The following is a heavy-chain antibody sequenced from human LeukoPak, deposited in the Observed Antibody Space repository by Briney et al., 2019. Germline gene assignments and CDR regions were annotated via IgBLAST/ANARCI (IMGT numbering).Heavy chain of an antibody. V-gene: IGHV3-23*01. Sequence: PGGSLRLSCAASGFTFSSYAMSWVRQAPGKGLEWVSAISGSGGSTYYADSVKGRFTISRDNSKNTLYLQMNSLRAEDAAVYYCAKDVYGEEYYFDYWGQGTLVTVSS. J-gene: IGHJ4*02. D-gene: IGHD4-17*01. CDR1: GFTFSSYA. CDR2: ISGSGGST. CDR3: AKDVYGEEYYFDY.